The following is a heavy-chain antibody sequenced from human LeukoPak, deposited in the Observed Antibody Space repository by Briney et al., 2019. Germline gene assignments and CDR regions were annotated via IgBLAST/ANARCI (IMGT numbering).Heavy chain of an antibody. D-gene: IGHD3-9*01. CDR1: GFIFSSYS. V-gene: IGHV3-21*01. CDR3: ARPQYFDSYYYYYGMDV. Sequence: PGGSLRLSCAASGFIFSSYSMNWVRQAPGKGLEWGSSISGSSSFILYADSVKDRFTISRDNAKNSLYLQMNSLRAEDTAVYYCARPQYFDSYYYYYGMDVWGQGTTVTVSS. J-gene: IGHJ6*02. CDR2: ISGSSSFI.